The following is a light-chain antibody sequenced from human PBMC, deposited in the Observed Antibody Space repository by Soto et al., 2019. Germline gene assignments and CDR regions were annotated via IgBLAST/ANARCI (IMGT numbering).Light chain of an antibody. Sequence: DIQMTQSPSSLSASVGDRVTISCRASQSITTYLNWYRQKPGKAPKLLIYAASTLQSGVPSRFSGSGSGTDFTLTSSSLQPEDVATYYCQKYINAPWTFGQGTKVDIK. CDR1: QSITTY. CDR2: AAS. CDR3: QKYINAPWT. V-gene: IGKV1-27*01. J-gene: IGKJ1*01.